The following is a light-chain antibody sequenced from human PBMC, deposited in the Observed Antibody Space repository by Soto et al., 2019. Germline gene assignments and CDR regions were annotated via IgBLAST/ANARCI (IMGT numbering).Light chain of an antibody. V-gene: IGLV1-40*01. CDR1: SSNIGAGYD. J-gene: IGLJ2*01. Sequence: QSVLTQPPSVSGAPGQRVTISCTGSSSNIGAGYDVHWYQQLPGTAPKLLIYGNSNRPSGVPDRFSGSKSGTSASLAITGLQAEDEADYYCQSDDSSLSGVGFGGGTKLTVL. CDR3: QSDDSSLSGVG. CDR2: GNS.